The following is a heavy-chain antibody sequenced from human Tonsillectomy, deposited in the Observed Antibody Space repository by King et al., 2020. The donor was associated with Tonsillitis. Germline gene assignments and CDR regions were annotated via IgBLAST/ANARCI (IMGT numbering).Heavy chain of an antibody. CDR2: IRSKAYGGAK. CDR3: TRAHSSGWYTTGY. V-gene: IGHV3-49*04. CDR1: GFTFGDYA. D-gene: IGHD6-19*01. Sequence: VQLVESGGGLVQPGRSLRLSCTASGFTFGDYAMSWVRQAPGKGLEGVGFIRSKAYGGAKEYAAAVGGRFTISRDDSKNIAYLQMNSLKTEDTAVYYCTRAHSSGWYTTGYWGRGTLVTVSS. J-gene: IGHJ4*02.